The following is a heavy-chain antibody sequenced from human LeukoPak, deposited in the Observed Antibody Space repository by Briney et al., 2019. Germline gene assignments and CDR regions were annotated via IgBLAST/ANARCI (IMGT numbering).Heavy chain of an antibody. V-gene: IGHV1-46*01. J-gene: IGHJ4*02. D-gene: IGHD6-19*01. CDR2: INPSGGST. CDR1: GYTFTSYY. CDR3: ARPSVAGPLDY. Sequence: ASVKVSCKASGYTFTSYYMHWVRQAPGQGLEWMGIINPSGGSTSCAQKFQGRVTMTRDTSTSTVYMELSSLRSEDTAVYYCARPSVAGPLDYWGQGTLVTVSS.